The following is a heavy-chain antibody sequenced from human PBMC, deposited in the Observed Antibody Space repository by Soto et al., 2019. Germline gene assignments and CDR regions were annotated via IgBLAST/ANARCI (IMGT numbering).Heavy chain of an antibody. J-gene: IGHJ3*02. CDR2: ISWNSGSI. CDR3: AKGGVGSTSNAFDI. Sequence: EVQLVESGGGLVQPGRSLRLSCAASGFTFDDYAMHWVRQAPGKGLEWVSGISWNSGSIGYADSVKGRFTISRDNAKNSLYLQMNSLRAEDTALYYCAKGGVGSTSNAFDIWGQGTMVTVSS. D-gene: IGHD1-26*01. CDR1: GFTFDDYA. V-gene: IGHV3-9*01.